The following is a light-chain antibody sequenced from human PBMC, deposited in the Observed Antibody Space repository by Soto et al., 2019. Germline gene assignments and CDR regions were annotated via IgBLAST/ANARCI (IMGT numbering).Light chain of an antibody. CDR2: DAS. J-gene: IGKJ2*01. CDR1: QSINNW. CDR3: QQYSSYSIT. V-gene: IGKV1-5*01. Sequence: DILMTQSPSTLSASVGDRVTITCRASQSINNWLAWYQQKPGKAPKLLISDASSLDSGVPSRISGSGSGTEFTLTISSLQPDDFATYYCQQYSSYSITFGQGTKLEIK.